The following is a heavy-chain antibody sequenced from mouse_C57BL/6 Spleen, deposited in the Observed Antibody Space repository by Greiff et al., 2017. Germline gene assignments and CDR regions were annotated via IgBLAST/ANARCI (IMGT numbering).Heavy chain of an antibody. Sequence: VKVVESGPALVKPGASVKISCKASGYAFSSSWMNWVKQRPGKGLEWIGRIYPGDGDTNYNGKFKGKATLTADKSSSTAYMQLSSLTSEDSAVYFCARSNYGSSHTLFDYWGQGTTLTVSS. CDR1: GYAFSSSW. CDR3: ARSNYGSSHTLFDY. CDR2: IYPGDGDT. J-gene: IGHJ2*01. D-gene: IGHD1-1*01. V-gene: IGHV1-82*01.